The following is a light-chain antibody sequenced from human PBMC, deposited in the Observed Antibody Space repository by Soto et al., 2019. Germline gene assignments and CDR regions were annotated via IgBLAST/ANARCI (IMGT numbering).Light chain of an antibody. CDR2: GAS. CDR1: QSVSNNY. J-gene: IGKJ1*01. V-gene: IGKV3-20*01. CDR3: QQYGSLGR. Sequence: LTTSLGTLSLEQREGAKDFCRARQSVSNNYLAWYQQKPGQAPRLLIYGASNRATGIPDRFSGSGSGTDFTLTISRLEPEDFAVCYRQQYGSLGRFGQGTKVDI.